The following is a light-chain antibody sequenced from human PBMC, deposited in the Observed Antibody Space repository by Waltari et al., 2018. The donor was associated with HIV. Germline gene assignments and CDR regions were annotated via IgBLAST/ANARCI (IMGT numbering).Light chain of an antibody. Sequence: SYELTQPPSVSVSPGQTASITSSGDKLGDKYACWYQQKPGQSPVLVIYQDSKRPSGIPERFSGSNSGNTATLTIRGTQTLDEADYYCQAWDSSTVVFGGGTKLTVL. CDR3: QAWDSSTVV. CDR1: KLGDKY. V-gene: IGLV3-1*01. CDR2: QDS. J-gene: IGLJ2*01.